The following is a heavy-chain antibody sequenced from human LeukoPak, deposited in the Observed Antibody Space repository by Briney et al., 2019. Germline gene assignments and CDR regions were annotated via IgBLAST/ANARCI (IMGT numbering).Heavy chain of an antibody. D-gene: IGHD3-3*01. CDR1: GFTFDDYA. Sequence: GGSLRLSCAASGFTFDDYAMHWVRQAPGKGLEWVSLISGDGGSTYYADSVKGRFTISRDNSKNSLYLQMNSLRTEDTALYYCAKYILGYDFWSGYTGIDYWGQGTLVTVSS. V-gene: IGHV3-43*02. CDR2: ISGDGGST. CDR3: AKYILGYDFWSGYTGIDY. J-gene: IGHJ4*02.